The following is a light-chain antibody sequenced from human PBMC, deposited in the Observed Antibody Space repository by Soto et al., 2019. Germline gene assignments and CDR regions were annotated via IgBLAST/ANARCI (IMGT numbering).Light chain of an antibody. CDR1: QSISNY. CDR3: QQSFSAPQT. V-gene: IGKV1-39*01. CDR2: AAS. J-gene: IGKJ2*01. Sequence: DIQMSQSPSSLSPSVGDRVTITCRASQSISNYLSWYQQKPGKAPKLLIYAASVLHSGVPSRFSGSGSGTDYTLTITSLQPEDFATYYGQQSFSAPQTFGQGTTLDIK.